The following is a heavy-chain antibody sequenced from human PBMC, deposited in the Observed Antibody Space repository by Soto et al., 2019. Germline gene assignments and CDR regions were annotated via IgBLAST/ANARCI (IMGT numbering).Heavy chain of an antibody. D-gene: IGHD6-6*01. J-gene: IGHJ5*02. Sequence: QVQVVQSGAEVKKPGSSVKVSCKASGGTFSSYAIRWVRQAPGQGLEWMGGIIPIFGTANYAQKFQGRVTITADECTSTAYMELSSLRSEDTAVYYCARAYEQLTRFVNWFDPWGQGTLVTVSS. CDR2: IIPIFGTA. CDR1: GGTFSSYA. CDR3: ARAYEQLTRFVNWFDP. V-gene: IGHV1-69*12.